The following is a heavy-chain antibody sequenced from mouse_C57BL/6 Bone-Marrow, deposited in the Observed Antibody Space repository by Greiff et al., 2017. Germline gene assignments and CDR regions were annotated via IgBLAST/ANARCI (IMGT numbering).Heavy chain of an antibody. V-gene: IGHV1-50*01. CDR3: ARDGSPFFDY. CDR2: IDPSDSYT. J-gene: IGHJ2*01. CDR1: GYTFTSYW. Sequence: QVQLQQPGAELVKPGASVKLSCKASGYTFTSYWMQWVKQRPGQGLEWIGEIDPSDSYTNYNQKFKGKATLTVDTSSSTAYMQLSSRTSEDSAVYYCARDGSPFFDYWGKGTTLTVSS. D-gene: IGHD1-1*01.